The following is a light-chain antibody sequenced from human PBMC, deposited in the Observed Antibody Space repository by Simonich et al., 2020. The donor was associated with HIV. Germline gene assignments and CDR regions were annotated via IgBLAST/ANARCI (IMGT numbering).Light chain of an antibody. J-gene: IGKJ1*01. CDR1: QSIVTC. CDR3: QQYNSHFPT. V-gene: IGKV1-5*03. CDR2: KAS. Sequence: DIQMTQSPSTLSASVGDRVTITCRASQSIVTCLAWYQHKPGKAPKLLIYKASSLESGVPATFSGSGSGTEFTLTISSLQPDDFATYYCQQYNSHFPTFGQGTKVEIK.